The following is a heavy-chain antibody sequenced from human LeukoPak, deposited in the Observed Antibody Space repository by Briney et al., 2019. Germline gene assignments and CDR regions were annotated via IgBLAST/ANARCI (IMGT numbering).Heavy chain of an antibody. V-gene: IGHV3-23*01. CDR1: GFTFSSYA. D-gene: IGHD1-1*01. J-gene: IGHJ4*02. Sequence: GGSLRLSCAASGFTFSSYAMNWVRQAPGKGLEWVSAISGSGGSTYYADSVKGRFTIPRDNSKNTLYLQMNSLRAEDTAVYYCARAPGYGAAYYFDYWGQGTLVTVSS. CDR3: ARAPGYGAAYYFDY. CDR2: ISGSGGST.